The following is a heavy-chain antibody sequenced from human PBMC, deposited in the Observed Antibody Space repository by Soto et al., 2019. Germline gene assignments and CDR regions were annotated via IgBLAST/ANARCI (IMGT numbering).Heavy chain of an antibody. CDR3: ASHASLQWLLPGWFDP. V-gene: IGHV1-69*13. D-gene: IGHD3-22*01. J-gene: IGHJ5*02. CDR1: GGTFSSYA. Sequence: SVKVSCKASGGTFSSYAISWVRQAPGQGLEWMGGIIPIFGTANYAQKFQGRVTITADESTSTAYMELSSLRSEDTAVYYCASHASLQWLLPGWFDPWGQGTLVTVSS. CDR2: IIPIFGTA.